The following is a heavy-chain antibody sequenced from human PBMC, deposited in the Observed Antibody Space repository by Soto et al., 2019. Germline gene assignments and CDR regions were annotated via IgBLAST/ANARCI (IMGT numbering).Heavy chain of an antibody. CDR3: TRVGLQYYYYYGMDV. V-gene: IGHV3-49*03. CDR1: GFTFGDYA. J-gene: IGHJ6*02. CDR2: IRSKAYGGTT. D-gene: IGHD4-4*01. Sequence: SLRLSFTASGFTFGDYAMSWFRQAPGKGLEWVGFIRSKAYGGTTEYAASVKGRFTISRDDSKSIAYLQMNSLKTEDTAVYYCTRVGLQYYYYYGMDVWGQGTTVTVSS.